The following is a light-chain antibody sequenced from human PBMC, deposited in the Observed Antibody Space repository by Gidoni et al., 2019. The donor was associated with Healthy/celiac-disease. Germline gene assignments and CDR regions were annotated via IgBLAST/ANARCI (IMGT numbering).Light chain of an antibody. CDR3: QQYGSSIT. CDR2: GAS. V-gene: IGKV3-20*01. J-gene: IGKJ5*01. CDR1: QSVSSSY. Sequence: DIVLTQSPGTLSLSPGERATLACRASQSVSSSYLAWYQQTPGQAPRLLIYGASSRATGIPDRFSGSGSGTDFTLTISRLEPEVFAVYYCQQYGSSITFGQGTRLEIK.